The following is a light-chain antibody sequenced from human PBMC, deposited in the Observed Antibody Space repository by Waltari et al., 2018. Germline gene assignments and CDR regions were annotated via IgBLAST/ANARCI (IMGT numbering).Light chain of an antibody. CDR1: SSDVGRYKF. Sequence: QPALTQPPSASGSLGHSVTISCTGSSSDVGRYKFVSWYQQYPGKAPKLIFYEVFKRPPGVSDRFSGSKSGNTASLTVSGLQPEDEADYYCSSYAGGNTLVFGGGTRLTVL. CDR2: EVF. J-gene: IGLJ2*01. CDR3: SSYAGGNTLV. V-gene: IGLV2-8*01.